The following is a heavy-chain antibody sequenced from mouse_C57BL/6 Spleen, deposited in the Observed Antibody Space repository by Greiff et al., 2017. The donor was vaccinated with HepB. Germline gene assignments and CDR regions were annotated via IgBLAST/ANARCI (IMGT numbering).Heavy chain of an antibody. D-gene: IGHD3-2*02. V-gene: IGHV1-18*01. CDR2: INPNNGGT. CDR3: GRRGGSGYYAMDY. CDR1: GYTFTDYN. J-gene: IGHJ4*01. Sequence: EVQLQQSGPELVKPGASVKIPCKASGYTFTDYNMDWVKQSHGKSLEWIGDINPNNGGTIYNQKFKGKATLTVDKSSSTAYMELRSLPSEDTAVYYWGRRGGSGYYAMDYWGQGTSVTVSS.